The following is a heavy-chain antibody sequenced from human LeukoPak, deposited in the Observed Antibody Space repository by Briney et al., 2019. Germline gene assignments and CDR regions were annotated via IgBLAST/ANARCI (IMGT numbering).Heavy chain of an antibody. V-gene: IGHV4-38-2*02. CDR2: IYHSGST. J-gene: IGHJ4*02. CDR1: GYSISSGYY. CDR3: ARNKDGPFDY. Sequence: SETLSFTCTVSGYSISSGYYWGWIRQPPGKGLEWIGSIYHSGSTYYNPSLKSRVTISVDTSKNQFSLKLSSVTAADTAVYYCARNKDGPFDYWGQGTLVTVSS. D-gene: IGHD1/OR15-1a*01.